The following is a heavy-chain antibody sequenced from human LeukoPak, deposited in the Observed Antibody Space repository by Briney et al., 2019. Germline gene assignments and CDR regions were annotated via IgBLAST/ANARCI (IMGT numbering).Heavy chain of an antibody. CDR1: GYTFTNYG. CDR2: INAYNGNA. J-gene: IGHJ6*03. D-gene: IGHD3-10*01. V-gene: IGHV1-18*01. Sequence: ASVKVSCKASGYTFTNYGINWVRQAPGQGLEWMGWINAYNGNANYAQKLQGRVTMTTDTSTTTAYMELRSLRSDDTAVYYCARAGAPQWFGELSWSRKTNYHYYMDVWGKGTTVTISS. CDR3: ARAGAPQWFGELSWSRKTNYHYYMDV.